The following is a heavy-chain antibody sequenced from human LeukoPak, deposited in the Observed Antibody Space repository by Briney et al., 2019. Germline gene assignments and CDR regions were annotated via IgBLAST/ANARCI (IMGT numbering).Heavy chain of an antibody. V-gene: IGHV3-30-3*01. CDR1: GFTFSSYA. D-gene: IGHD6-6*01. CDR2: ISYDGTDK. CDR3: AKDPYYSSSSPFFDY. Sequence: PGRSLRLSCAASGFTFSSYAMHWVRQAPGKGLEWVAVISYDGTDKYYADSVKGRFTISRDNAKNSLYLQMKSLRAEDTALYYCAKDPYYSSSSPFFDYWGQGTLVTVSS. J-gene: IGHJ4*02.